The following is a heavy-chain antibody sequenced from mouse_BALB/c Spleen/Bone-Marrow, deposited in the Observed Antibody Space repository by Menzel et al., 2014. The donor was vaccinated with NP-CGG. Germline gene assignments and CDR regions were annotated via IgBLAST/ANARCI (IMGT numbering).Heavy chain of an antibody. V-gene: IGHV5-12-2*01. CDR2: ITTGGGAA. Sequence: SGGGLVQPGGSLKLSCAASGFTFNSNTMSWVRQTPEKRLEWVAYITTGGGAAYYLDTVKGRFTISRDRTKNTLYLQMSSLKSEDTSVYYGARPRYPCYAIDSWGQGTSVTVSS. CDR1: GFTFNSNT. D-gene: IGHD2-14*01. CDR3: ARPRYPCYAIDS. J-gene: IGHJ4*01.